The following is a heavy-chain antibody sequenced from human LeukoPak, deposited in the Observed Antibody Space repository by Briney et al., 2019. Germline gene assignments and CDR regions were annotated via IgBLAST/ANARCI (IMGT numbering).Heavy chain of an antibody. J-gene: IGHJ5*02. D-gene: IGHD3-22*01. V-gene: IGHV1-69*13. CDR2: IFPIFGAA. CDR3: ARDPGNYYDSSGYYP. Sequence: ASVKICCKASGGTCSSYASSWVPNAPGQGLESMGRIFPIFGAANYAQKFQGRVTITPDESTSTAYMELSSLRSEDTAVYYCARDPGNYYDSSGYYPWGQGTLVTVSS. CDR1: GGTCSSYA.